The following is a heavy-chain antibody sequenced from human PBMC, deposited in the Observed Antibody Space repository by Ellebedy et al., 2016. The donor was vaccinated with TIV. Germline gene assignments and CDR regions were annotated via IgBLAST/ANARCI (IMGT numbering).Heavy chain of an antibody. CDR2: ISSTGSRT. Sequence: PGGSLRLSCAASGFTFSSYAMSWVRQAPGKGLEWVSTISSTGSRTYYADSVEGRFIISRDNSKKTLYLQMNSLRAEDTAVYYCARTLRSGGNAFEIWGQGTMVTVSS. CDR1: GFTFSSYA. V-gene: IGHV3-23*01. CDR3: ARTLRSGGNAFEI. D-gene: IGHD3-10*01. J-gene: IGHJ3*02.